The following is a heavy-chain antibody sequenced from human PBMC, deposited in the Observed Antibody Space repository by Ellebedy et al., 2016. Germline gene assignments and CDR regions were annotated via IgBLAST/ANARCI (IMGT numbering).Heavy chain of an antibody. Sequence: GGSLRLSCAASGFIFGNYFMNWVRQAPGKGLEWVANINQDGSAKYYVDSVKGRFTISRDNAKNSLSLQMNNLGGEDTAVYYCARAGVVAGADYWGQGTLVTVSS. CDR2: INQDGSAK. V-gene: IGHV3-7*03. CDR1: GFIFGNYF. CDR3: ARAGVVAGADY. J-gene: IGHJ4*02. D-gene: IGHD6-19*01.